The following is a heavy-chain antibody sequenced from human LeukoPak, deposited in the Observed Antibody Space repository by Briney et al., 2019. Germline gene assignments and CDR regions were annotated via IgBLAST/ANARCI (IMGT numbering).Heavy chain of an antibody. CDR2: ISAYNGIT. V-gene: IGHV1-18*04. CDR3: ARGSDYYGSGSYKSWFDP. D-gene: IGHD3-10*01. Sequence: ASVKVSCKASGYTFTSYGISWVRQAPGQGLEWMGWISAYNGITNYAQKLQGRVTMTTDTSTSTAYMELRSLRSDDTAVYYCARGSDYYGSGSYKSWFDPWGQGTLVTVSS. CDR1: GYTFTSYG. J-gene: IGHJ5*02.